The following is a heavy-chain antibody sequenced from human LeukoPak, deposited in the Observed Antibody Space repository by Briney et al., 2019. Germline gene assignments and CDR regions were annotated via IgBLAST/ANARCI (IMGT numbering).Heavy chain of an antibody. CDR2: IFHGGNT. V-gene: IGHV4-34*12. CDR3: AKQGRQILFGGVVAIAPFDI. D-gene: IGHD3-16*02. J-gene: IGHJ3*02. CDR1: GGSFSGYY. Sequence: SETLSLTCAVYGGSFSGYYWSWIRQAPGKGLEWIGNIFHGGNTHYNPSLKSRVSISVDRSKNQVSLNLSSVTAADTALYYCAKQGRQILFGGVVAIAPFDIWGQGTMVTVSS.